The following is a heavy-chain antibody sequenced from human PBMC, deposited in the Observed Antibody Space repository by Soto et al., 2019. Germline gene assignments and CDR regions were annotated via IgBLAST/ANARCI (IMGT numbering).Heavy chain of an antibody. V-gene: IGHV3-23*01. CDR1: GFTFSSYA. CDR2: ISGSGGST. J-gene: IGHJ4*02. D-gene: IGHD3-22*01. Sequence: GGSLRLSCAASGFTFSSYAMSWVRQAPGKGLEWVSAISGSGGSTYYADSVKGRFTISRDNSKNTLYLQMNSLRAEDTAVYYCAKKVGSYYDSSGYFDYWGQGTLVTVSS. CDR3: AKKVGSYYDSSGYFDY.